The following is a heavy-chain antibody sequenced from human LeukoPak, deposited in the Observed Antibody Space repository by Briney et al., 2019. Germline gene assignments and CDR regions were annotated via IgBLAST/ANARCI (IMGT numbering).Heavy chain of an antibody. J-gene: IGHJ3*02. CDR1: GYTFTDYY. CDR3: ARDLTIFVPGAFDI. V-gene: IGHV1-2*02. CDR2: INPNSGGT. D-gene: IGHD3-3*01. Sequence: ASVKVSCKASGYTFTDYYIHWVRQAPGQGLEWMGWINPNSGGTNYAQKFQGRVTMTRDTSISTAYMELSRLRSDDTAVYYCARDLTIFVPGAFDIWGQGTMVTVSS.